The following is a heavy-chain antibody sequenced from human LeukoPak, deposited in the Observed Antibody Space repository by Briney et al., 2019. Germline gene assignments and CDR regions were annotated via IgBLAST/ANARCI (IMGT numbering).Heavy chain of an antibody. D-gene: IGHD3-22*01. Sequence: SETLSLTCNVSGGAVSSGSYYWSWIRQPPGKGLEWIGYIYYSGSTNYNPSLKSRVTISVDTSKNQFSLKLSSVTAADTAVYYCARSQWLLLRSNSAEYFQHWGQGTLVTVSS. CDR2: IYYSGST. V-gene: IGHV4-61*01. CDR1: GGAVSSGSYY. J-gene: IGHJ1*01. CDR3: ARSQWLLLRSNSAEYFQH.